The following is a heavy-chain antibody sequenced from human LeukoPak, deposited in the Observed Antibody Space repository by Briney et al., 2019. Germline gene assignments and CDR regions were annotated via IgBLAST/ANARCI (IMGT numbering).Heavy chain of an antibody. CDR3: TTFSPRSFDY. CDR1: GFTFGDYA. Sequence: PGGSLRLSCAASGFTFGDYAMSWFRQAPGKGLEWVGFIRSKAYGGTTEYAASVKGRFTILRDDSKNTLYLQMNSLKTDDTAVYYCTTFSPRSFDYWGQGTLVTVSS. V-gene: IGHV3-49*03. CDR2: IRSKAYGGTT. J-gene: IGHJ4*02.